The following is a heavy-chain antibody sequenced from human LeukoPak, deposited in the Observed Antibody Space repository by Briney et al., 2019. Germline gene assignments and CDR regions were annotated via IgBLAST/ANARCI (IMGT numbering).Heavy chain of an antibody. CDR2: IWYDESNK. V-gene: IGHV3-33*06. J-gene: IGHJ4*02. CDR1: GFTFSDHG. D-gene: IGHD3-22*01. CDR3: AKGGSGYYYGY. Sequence: PGGSLRLSCAASGFTFSDHGMHWVRQAPGKGLEWVAVIWYDESNKYYADSVKGRFTISRDNSKNTLYLQMNSLRAEDTAVYYCAKGGSGYYYGYWGQGTLVTVSS.